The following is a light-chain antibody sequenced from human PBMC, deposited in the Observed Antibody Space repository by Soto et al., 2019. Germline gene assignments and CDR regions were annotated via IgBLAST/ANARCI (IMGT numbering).Light chain of an antibody. CDR1: SSDVGGYNY. CDR2: DVT. Sequence: QSALTQPASVSGSPGQSIAISCTGSSSDVGGYNYVSWYQHHPGKAPKLMIYDVTNRPSGVSDRLSGSKSGNTASLTISGLQAEDEADYYCSSYTSSGSYVFGTGTKVTVL. J-gene: IGLJ1*01. CDR3: SSYTSSGSYV. V-gene: IGLV2-14*03.